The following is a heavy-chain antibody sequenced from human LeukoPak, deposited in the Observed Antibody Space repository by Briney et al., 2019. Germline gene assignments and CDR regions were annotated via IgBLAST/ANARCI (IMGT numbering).Heavy chain of an antibody. CDR2: INSDGSST. J-gene: IGHJ4*02. CDR1: GITFSSYG. CDR3: ARLRGYSGYDSYFDY. V-gene: IGHV3-74*01. Sequence: GGSLRLSCAASGITFSSYGMSWVRQAPGKGLEWVSRINSDGSSTSYTDSVKGRFTISRDNAKNTLYLQMNSLRAEDTAVYYCARLRGYSGYDSYFDYWGQGTLVTVSS. D-gene: IGHD5-12*01.